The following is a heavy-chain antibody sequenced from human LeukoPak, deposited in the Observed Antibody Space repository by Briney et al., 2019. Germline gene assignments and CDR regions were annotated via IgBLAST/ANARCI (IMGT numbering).Heavy chain of an antibody. CDR3: ARGLRLGELSSTNWFDP. CDR2: IYYSGST. J-gene: IGHJ5*02. V-gene: IGHV4-59*12. Sequence: SETLSLTCTVSGGSISSYYWSWIRQPPGKGLEWIGYIYYSGSTNYNPSLKSRVTISVDTSKNQFSLKLSSVTAADTAVYYCARGLRLGELSSTNWFDPWGQGTLVTVSS. CDR1: GGSISSYY. D-gene: IGHD3-16*02.